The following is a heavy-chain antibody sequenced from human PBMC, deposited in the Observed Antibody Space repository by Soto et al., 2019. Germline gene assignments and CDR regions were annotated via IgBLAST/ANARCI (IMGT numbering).Heavy chain of an antibody. CDR2: IIPIFGTA. D-gene: IGHD5-18*01. Sequence: SVKVSCKASGGTFSSYAISWVRQAPGQGLEWMGGIIPIFGTANYAQKFQGRVTITADESTSTAYMELSSLRSEDTAVYYCARAATATVTDFDYWGQGTLVTVSS. CDR3: ARAATATVTDFDY. J-gene: IGHJ4*02. V-gene: IGHV1-69*13. CDR1: GGTFSSYA.